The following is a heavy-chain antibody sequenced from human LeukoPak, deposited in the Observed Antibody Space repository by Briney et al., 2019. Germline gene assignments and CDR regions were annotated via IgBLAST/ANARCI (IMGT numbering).Heavy chain of an antibody. CDR3: ARMPGANYYYNGMDV. CDR1: GFTFSSYG. Sequence: GRSLRLSCAASGFTFSSYGVHWVRQAPGKGLEWVAVISYDGSNKYNADSVKGRFTISRDNSKNTLYLQMNSLRAEDTAVYYCARMPGANYYYNGMDVWGQGTTVTVSS. D-gene: IGHD1-14*01. CDR2: ISYDGSNK. J-gene: IGHJ6*02. V-gene: IGHV3-30-3*01.